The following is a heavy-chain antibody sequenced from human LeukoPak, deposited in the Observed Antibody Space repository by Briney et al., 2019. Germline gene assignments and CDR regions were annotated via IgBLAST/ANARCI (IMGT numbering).Heavy chain of an antibody. CDR3: AKDTTDDPFFFDY. V-gene: IGHV3-11*01. D-gene: IGHD1-1*01. Sequence: GGSLRLSCAVSGFTFTDTYMTWIRQAPGKGLESLSYISPSGTDISYADSVKGRFTISRDNSKNTLYLQMNSLRAEDTAVYYCAKDTTDDPFFFDYWGQGTLVTVSS. CDR2: ISPSGTDI. J-gene: IGHJ4*02. CDR1: GFTFTDTY.